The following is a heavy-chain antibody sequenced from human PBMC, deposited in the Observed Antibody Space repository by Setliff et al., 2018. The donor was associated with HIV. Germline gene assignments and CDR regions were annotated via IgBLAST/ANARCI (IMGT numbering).Heavy chain of an antibody. J-gene: IGHJ4*02. CDR2: VYFTGHT. CDR3: ARSPEWGAGGIDY. V-gene: IGHV4-59*01. CDR1: GGPISRYY. Sequence: SETLSLTCTVSGGPISRYYWSWIRQSPGKGLEWIGYVYFTGHTNFNPSLKSRVTMSIDTPQNQFSLTLTSVTAADTAVYYCARSPEWGAGGIDYWGQGTLVTSPQ. D-gene: IGHD1-26*01.